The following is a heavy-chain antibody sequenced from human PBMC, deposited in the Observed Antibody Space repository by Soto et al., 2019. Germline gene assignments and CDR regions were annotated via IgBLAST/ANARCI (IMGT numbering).Heavy chain of an antibody. J-gene: IGHJ4*02. CDR2: TYYRSKWYN. CDR3: ARSSTTNSSSWFQYYFDY. CDR1: GDSVSSNSAA. D-gene: IGHD6-13*01. Sequence: SQTLSLTCAISGDSVSSNSAAWNWIRQSPSRGLEWLGRTYYRSKWYNDYAVSVKSRITINPDTSKNQFSLQLNSVTPEDTAVYYCARSSTTNSSSWFQYYFDYWGQGTLVTVSS. V-gene: IGHV6-1*01.